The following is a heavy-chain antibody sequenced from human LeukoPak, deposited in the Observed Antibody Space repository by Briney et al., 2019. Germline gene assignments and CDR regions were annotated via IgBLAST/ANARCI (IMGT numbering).Heavy chain of an antibody. J-gene: IGHJ4*02. Sequence: PSETLSLTCTVSGGSISSGDYYWSWIRQPPGKGLEWIGYIYYSGSTYCNPSLKSRVTISVDTSKNQFSLKLSSVTAADTAVYYCARGLSDTAMVYFDYWGQGTLVTVSS. CDR1: GGSISSGDYY. CDR3: ARGLSDTAMVYFDY. V-gene: IGHV4-30-4*01. D-gene: IGHD5-18*01. CDR2: IYYSGST.